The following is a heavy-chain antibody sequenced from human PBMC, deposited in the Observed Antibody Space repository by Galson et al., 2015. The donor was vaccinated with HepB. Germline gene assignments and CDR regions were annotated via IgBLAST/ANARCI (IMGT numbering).Heavy chain of an antibody. Sequence: SLRLSCAASGFTFSSYWLSWVRQAPGKGLECVANVKEDGSEKYFVDSVKGRFTISRDNARNSLYLQMNSLRAADTAVYYCARVRGDLYDPRTYYFDYWGQGTLVTVSS. CDR3: ARVRGDLYDPRTYYFDY. D-gene: IGHD3-10*01. CDR1: GFTFSSYW. J-gene: IGHJ4*02. CDR2: VKEDGSEK. V-gene: IGHV3-7*03.